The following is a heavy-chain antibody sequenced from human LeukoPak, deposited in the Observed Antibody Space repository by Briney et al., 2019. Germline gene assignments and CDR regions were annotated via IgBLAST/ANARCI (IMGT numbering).Heavy chain of an antibody. D-gene: IGHD6-19*01. CDR2: IYYSGST. CDR1: GGSISSSSYY. J-gene: IGHJ4*02. Sequence: SETLSLTCTVSGGSISSSSYYWGWIRQPPGKGLEWIGSIYYSGSTYYNPSFKSRVTISVDTSKNQFSLKLSSVTAADTAVYYCARLGSGWYFDYWGQGTLVTVSS. V-gene: IGHV4-39*01. CDR3: ARLGSGWYFDY.